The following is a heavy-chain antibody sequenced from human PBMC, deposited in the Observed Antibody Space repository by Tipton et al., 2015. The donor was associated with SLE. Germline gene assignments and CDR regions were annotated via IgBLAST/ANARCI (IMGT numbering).Heavy chain of an antibody. V-gene: IGHV3-23*01. D-gene: IGHD6-13*01. J-gene: IGHJ4*02. Sequence: SLRLSCAASGFTVSSNYMSWVRQAPGKGLEWVSAISGSGGSTYYADSVKGRFTISRDNSKNTLYLQMNSLRAEDTAVYYCAKDRGSSWSWYFDYWGQGTLVTVSS. CDR1: GFTVSSNY. CDR2: ISGSGGST. CDR3: AKDRGSSWSWYFDY.